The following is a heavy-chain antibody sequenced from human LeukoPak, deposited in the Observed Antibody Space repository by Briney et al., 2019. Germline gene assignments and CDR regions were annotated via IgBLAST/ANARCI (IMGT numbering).Heavy chain of an antibody. CDR1: GGSISSSSYY. J-gene: IGHJ5*02. V-gene: IGHV4-39*07. Sequence: SETLSLTCTVSGGSISSSSYYWGWIRQPPGKGLEWIGSIYYSGSTYYNPSLKSRVTISVDASKNQFSLKLSSVTAADTAVYYCARRYCSSTSCSNGNWFDPWGQGTLVTVSS. CDR2: IYYSGST. D-gene: IGHD2-2*01. CDR3: ARRYCSSTSCSNGNWFDP.